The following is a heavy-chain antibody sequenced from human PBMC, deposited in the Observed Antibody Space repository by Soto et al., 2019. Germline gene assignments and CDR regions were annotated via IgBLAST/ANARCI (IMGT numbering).Heavy chain of an antibody. CDR3: ARRAWQLRDAFEI. D-gene: IGHD2-15*01. J-gene: IGHJ3*02. CDR1: GGSISGYY. CDR2: IHYNGNT. Sequence: QVQLQESGPGLVKPSETLSLTCTVSGGSISGYYWSWIRQPPGKGLEWMGYIHYNGNTNYNAYLKSRVTISVDTSKNHFSRKLSSVTAADTAVYYCARRAWQLRDAFEIWGQGTMVTDSS. V-gene: IGHV4-59*01.